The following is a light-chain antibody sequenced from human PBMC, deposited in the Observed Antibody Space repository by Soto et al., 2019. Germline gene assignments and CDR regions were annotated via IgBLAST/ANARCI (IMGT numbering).Light chain of an antibody. Sequence: DIQMTQSPSSLSASVGDRVTITCRASQGIIDYLAWYQQKPGKPPTLLIYAASTLQSGVPSRFSGSGSGTDVTLTISSLQTEDVATYYCQKYDTAPHTFGQGTRVEI. CDR2: AAS. CDR1: QGIIDY. V-gene: IGKV1-27*01. CDR3: QKYDTAPHT. J-gene: IGKJ1*01.